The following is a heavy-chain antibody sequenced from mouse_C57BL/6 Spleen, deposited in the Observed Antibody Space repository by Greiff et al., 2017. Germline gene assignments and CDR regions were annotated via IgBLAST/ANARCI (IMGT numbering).Heavy chain of an antibody. Sequence: VQLQQSGAELVMPGASVKLSCKASGYTFTSYWMHWVKQRPGQGLEWIGEIDPSDSYTNYNQKFKGKSTLTVDKSSSTAYMQLSSLTSEDSAVYYCARGRVTTVVATDFDVWGTGTTVTVSS. V-gene: IGHV1-69*01. CDR3: ARGRVTTVVATDFDV. D-gene: IGHD1-1*01. J-gene: IGHJ1*03. CDR2: IDPSDSYT. CDR1: GYTFTSYW.